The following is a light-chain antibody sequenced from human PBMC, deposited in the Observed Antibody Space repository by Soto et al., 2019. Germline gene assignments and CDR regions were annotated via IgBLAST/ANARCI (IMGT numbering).Light chain of an antibody. Sequence: QPVLTQSSSASASLGSSVKLTCTLSSGHSGYIIAWHQQQPGKAPRYLMKLEGSGIYNKGSGVPDRFSGSSSGADRYLTISNLQFEDEADYYCETWGTNTRVFGGGTKVTVL. V-gene: IGLV4-60*02. CDR3: ETWGTNTRV. CDR2: LEGSGIY. CDR1: SGHSGYI. J-gene: IGLJ3*02.